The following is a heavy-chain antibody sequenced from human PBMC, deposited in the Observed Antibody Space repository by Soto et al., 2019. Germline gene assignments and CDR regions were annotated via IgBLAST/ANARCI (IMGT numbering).Heavy chain of an antibody. CDR1: GYSFTSYW. D-gene: IGHD6-13*01. CDR2: IYPGDSET. J-gene: IGHJ4*02. V-gene: IGHV5-51*01. Sequence: GESLKISCKGSGYSFTSYWIGWVRQMPGKGLEWMGIIYPGDSETRYSPSFEGQVTISVDKSISTAYLQWSSLKASDTAIYYCARHRIAATGPDYWGQGTRVTVSS. CDR3: ARHRIAATGPDY.